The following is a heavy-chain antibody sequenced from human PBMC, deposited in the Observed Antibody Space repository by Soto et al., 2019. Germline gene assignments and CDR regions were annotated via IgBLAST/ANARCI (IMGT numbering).Heavy chain of an antibody. CDR2: ISAYNGNT. Sequence: QVQLVQSGAEVKKPGASVKVSCKASGYTFSGYGINWVRQAPGQGLEWMGWISAYNGNTKYAQKFQGRVTMTTDTSTSKAHMELRSLRSDDTAVYFCARSSSDYGDDGVSLGYGGQGTLFTVSS. V-gene: IGHV1-18*01. J-gene: IGHJ4*02. D-gene: IGHD4-17*01. CDR1: GYTFSGYG. CDR3: ARSSSDYGDDGVSLGY.